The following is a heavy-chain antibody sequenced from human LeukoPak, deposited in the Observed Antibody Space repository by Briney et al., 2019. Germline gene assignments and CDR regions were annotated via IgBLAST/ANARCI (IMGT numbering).Heavy chain of an antibody. J-gene: IGHJ3*02. V-gene: IGHV3-7*01. Sequence: GGSLRLSCAASGFRFGSDWMIWVRQAPGKWLEWVANINPDGSEKYYVDSVKGRFTISRDNGKNSLYLQLNSLRADDTAVYYCARYYDPPVGDAFDIWGQGTLVTVSS. CDR3: ARYYDPPVGDAFDI. CDR1: GFRFGSDW. CDR2: INPDGSEK. D-gene: IGHD3-16*01.